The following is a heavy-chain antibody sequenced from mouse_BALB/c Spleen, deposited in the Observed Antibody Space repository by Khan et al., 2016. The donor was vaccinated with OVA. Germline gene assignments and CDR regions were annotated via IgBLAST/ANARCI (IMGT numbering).Heavy chain of an antibody. D-gene: IGHD2-14*01. V-gene: IGHV1-4*01. Sequence: QMQLEESGAELARPGASVKMSCKASGYTFTSHTMHWVKQRPGQGLEWIGYINPRSGYTQYNQKFNGKATLTADISSSTAYMQLSSLTSEDSAVYCGASGTTEYALDYWGQGTSVTVSS. CDR1: GYTFTSHT. CDR3: ASGTTEYALDY. J-gene: IGHJ4*01. CDR2: INPRSGYT.